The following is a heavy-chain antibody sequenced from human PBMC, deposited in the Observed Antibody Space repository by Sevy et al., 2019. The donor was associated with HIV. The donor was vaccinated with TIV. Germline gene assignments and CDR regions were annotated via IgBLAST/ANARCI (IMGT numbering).Heavy chain of an antibody. CDR3: AIDAGYSTGWYAGY. V-gene: IGHV3-30*09. CDR1: GFSISPYA. J-gene: IGHJ4*02. D-gene: IGHD6-19*01. Sequence: GGSLRLSCAASGFSISPYAFHWVRQAPGKGLEWVALMSYDGSTSYYADSAKGRFAISKDNSKNTLYLQMNSLRIEDTAIYYCAIDAGYSTGWYAGYWGQGTLVTVSS. CDR2: MSYDGSTS.